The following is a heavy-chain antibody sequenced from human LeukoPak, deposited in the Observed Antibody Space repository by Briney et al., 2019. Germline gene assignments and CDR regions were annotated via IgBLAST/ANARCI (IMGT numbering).Heavy chain of an antibody. CDR2: IRSKGHGETT. Sequence: GRSLRLSCSASGFSFGDYGMNWVRQAPGQGLEWVGLIRSKGHGETTEYAASVSGRFIISRDNSKSIVYLQMNSLKTEDTAVYYCTRIWNNWFDPWGQGTLVTVSS. D-gene: IGHD1-1*01. CDR1: GFSFGDYG. V-gene: IGHV3-49*04. J-gene: IGHJ5*02. CDR3: TRIWNNWFDP.